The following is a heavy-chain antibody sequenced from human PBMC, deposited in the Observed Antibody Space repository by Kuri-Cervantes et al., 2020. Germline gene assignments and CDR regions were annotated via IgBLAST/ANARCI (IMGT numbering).Heavy chain of an antibody. CDR3: ARSKGGTTGSPLDY. V-gene: IGHV3-11*04. D-gene: IGHD1-1*01. CDR1: GFTFSDYY. Sequence: GESLKISCAASGFTFSDYYMSWIRQAPGKGLEWVSYISSSGSTKYYADSVKGRFTISRDNSKNTLYLQMNSLRAEDTAVYYCARSKGGTTGSPLDYWGQGTLVTVSS. CDR2: ISSSGSTK. J-gene: IGHJ4*02.